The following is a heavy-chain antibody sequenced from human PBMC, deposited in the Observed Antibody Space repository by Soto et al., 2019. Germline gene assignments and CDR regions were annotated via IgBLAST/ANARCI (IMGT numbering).Heavy chain of an antibody. CDR2: ISYDGSNK. D-gene: IGHD1-26*01. CDR3: ARESGSYLSSYFDY. CDR1: GFTFSSYA. J-gene: IGHJ4*02. V-gene: IGHV3-30-3*01. Sequence: QVQLVESGGGVVQPGRSLRLSCAASGFTFSSYAMHWVRQAPGKGLEWVAVISYDGSNKYYADSVKGRFTISRDNSKNTLYLQMNSLRAEDTAVYYCARESGSYLSSYFDYWGQGTLVTVSS.